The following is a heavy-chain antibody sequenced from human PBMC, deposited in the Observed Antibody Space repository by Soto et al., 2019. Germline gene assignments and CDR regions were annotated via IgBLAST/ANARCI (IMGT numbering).Heavy chain of an antibody. CDR3: TREEYLYYFDY. CDR1: GFAFGDYA. J-gene: IGHJ4*02. V-gene: IGHV3-49*03. Sequence: SLRLSCTASGFAFGDYAMSWFRQAPGKGLEWVSFIRGKAYGGTTEYAASVKGRFTISRDDSKSIAYLQMNSLKTEDTAVYYCTREEYLYYFDYWGQGTLVTVSS. CDR2: IRGKAYGGTT.